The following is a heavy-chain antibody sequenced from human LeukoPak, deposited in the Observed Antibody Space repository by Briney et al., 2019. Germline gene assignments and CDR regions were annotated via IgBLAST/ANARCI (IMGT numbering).Heavy chain of an antibody. J-gene: IGHJ4*02. Sequence: PSQTLSLTCTVSGGSISSASYYWSWIRQPAGKGREWIGRIYISGSTNYKSSLKSRVTISVNTSKNQFSLKLSSVTAADTAVYYCAREREGPYGYLDYWGQGTLVTVSS. CDR2: IYISGST. CDR3: AREREGPYGYLDY. CDR1: GGSISSASYY. D-gene: IGHD4-17*01. V-gene: IGHV4-61*02.